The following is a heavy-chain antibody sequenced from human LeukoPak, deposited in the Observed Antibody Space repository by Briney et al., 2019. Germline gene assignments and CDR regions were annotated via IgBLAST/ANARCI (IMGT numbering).Heavy chain of an antibody. Sequence: GGSLRLSCAASGLTFSSYEMNWVRQAPGKGLEWVSYISSSGSTIYYADSVKGRFTISRDNAKNSLYLQMSSLRAEDTALYYCARISLSGWANDYWGQGTLVTVSS. D-gene: IGHD6-19*01. CDR2: ISSSGSTI. CDR1: GLTFSSYE. CDR3: ARISLSGWANDY. J-gene: IGHJ4*02. V-gene: IGHV3-48*03.